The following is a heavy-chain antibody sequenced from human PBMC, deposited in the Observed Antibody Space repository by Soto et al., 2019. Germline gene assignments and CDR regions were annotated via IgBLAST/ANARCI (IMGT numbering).Heavy chain of an antibody. CDR1: GGSISSSSYY. CDR3: ARELELRNWFDP. J-gene: IGHJ5*02. CDR2: IYYSGST. D-gene: IGHD1-7*01. Sequence: SETLSLTCTVSGGSISSSSYYWGWIRQPQGKGLEWIGSIYYSGSTYYNPSLKSRVTISVDTSKNQFSLKLSSVTAADTAVYYCARELELRNWFDPWGQGTLVTVSS. V-gene: IGHV4-39*02.